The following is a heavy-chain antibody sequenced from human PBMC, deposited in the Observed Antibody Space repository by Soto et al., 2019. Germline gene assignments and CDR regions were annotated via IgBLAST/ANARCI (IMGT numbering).Heavy chain of an antibody. Sequence: GGSLRLSCAASGFTFSSYGMHWVRQSPGKGLEWVAVIWYDGSNKYYADSVKGRFTISRDNSKNTLYLQMNSLRAEDTAVYYRAREARGYSYGYSTYYYGMDVWGQGTTVTVSS. CDR1: GFTFSSYG. V-gene: IGHV3-33*01. CDR2: IWYDGSNK. CDR3: AREARGYSYGYSTYYYGMDV. D-gene: IGHD5-18*01. J-gene: IGHJ6*02.